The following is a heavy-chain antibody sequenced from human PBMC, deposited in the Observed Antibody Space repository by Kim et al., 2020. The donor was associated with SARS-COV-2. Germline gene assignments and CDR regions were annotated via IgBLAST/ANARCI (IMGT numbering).Heavy chain of an antibody. Sequence: ADSVKGRFTISRDNAKNSLYLQMNSLRDEDTALYYCARGYCSTTSCPGDYWGQGTLVTVSS. D-gene: IGHD2-2*01. V-gene: IGHV3-48*02. J-gene: IGHJ4*02. CDR3: ARGYCSTTSCPGDY.